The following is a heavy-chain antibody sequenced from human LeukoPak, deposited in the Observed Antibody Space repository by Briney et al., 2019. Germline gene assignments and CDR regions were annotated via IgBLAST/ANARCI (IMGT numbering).Heavy chain of an antibody. CDR1: GYTFTGYY. Sequence: ASVEVSCKASGYTFTGYYMHWVRQAPGQVLEWMGWINPNSGGTNYAQKFQGRVTMTRDTSISTAYMELSRLRSDDTAVYYCARELVSHYYDSSGYYDDYWGQGTLVTVSS. V-gene: IGHV1-2*02. CDR3: ARELVSHYYDSSGYYDDY. J-gene: IGHJ4*02. D-gene: IGHD3-22*01. CDR2: INPNSGGT.